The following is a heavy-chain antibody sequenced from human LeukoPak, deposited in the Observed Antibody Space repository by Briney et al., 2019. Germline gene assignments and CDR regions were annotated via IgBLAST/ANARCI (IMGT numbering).Heavy chain of an antibody. CDR2: INPSGGST. D-gene: IGHD3-16*02. V-gene: IGHV1-46*01. CDR3: AREGDDYVWGSYRYDY. J-gene: IGHJ4*02. CDR1: GYTFTSYY. Sequence: ASVTVSCKASGYTFTSYYMHWVRQAPGQGLEWMGIINPSGGSTSYAQKFQGRVTMTRDMSTSTVYMELSSLRSEDTAVYYCAREGDDYVWGSYRYDYWGQGTLVTVSS.